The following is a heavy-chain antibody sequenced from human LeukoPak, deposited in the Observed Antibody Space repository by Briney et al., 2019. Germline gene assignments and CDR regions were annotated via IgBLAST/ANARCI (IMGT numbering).Heavy chain of an antibody. CDR2: IYYSGST. V-gene: IGHV4-39*01. J-gene: IGHJ4*02. CDR1: GGSISSSSYY. Sequence: SETLSLTCTVSGGSISSSSYYCGWIRQPPGKGLEWIGSIYYSGSTYYNPSLKSRVTISVDTSKNQFSLKLSSVTAADTAVYYCARIKYYDYVWGSYRSYYFDYWGQGTLVTVSS. D-gene: IGHD3-16*02. CDR3: ARIKYYDYVWGSYRSYYFDY.